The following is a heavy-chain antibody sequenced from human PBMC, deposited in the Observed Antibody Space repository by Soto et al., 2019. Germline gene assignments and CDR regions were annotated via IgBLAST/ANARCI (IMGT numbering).Heavy chain of an antibody. D-gene: IGHD3-16*02. CDR3: ATAKGSDVWGSYRLTYYFDY. CDR2: FDPEDGET. Sequence: ASVKVSCKVSGYTLTELSMHWVRQAPGKGLEWMGGFDPEDGETIYAQKFQGRVTMTEDTSTDTAYMELSSLRSEDTAVYYCATAKGSDVWGSYRLTYYFDYWGQGTLVTVSS. V-gene: IGHV1-24*01. CDR1: GYTLTELS. J-gene: IGHJ4*02.